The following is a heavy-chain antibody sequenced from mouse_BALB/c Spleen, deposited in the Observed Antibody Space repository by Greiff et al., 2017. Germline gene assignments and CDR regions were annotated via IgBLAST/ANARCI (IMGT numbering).Heavy chain of an antibody. CDR2: IWGGGST. Sequence: QVHVKQSGPGLVAPSQSLSITCTVSGFSLTDYGVSWIRQPPGKGLEWLGVIWGGGSTYYNSALKSRLSISKDNSKSQVFLKMNSLQTDDTAMYYCAKHMAGYDGYSYAMDYWGQGTSVTVSS. CDR1: GFSLTDYG. V-gene: IGHV2-6-5*01. CDR3: AKHMAGYDGYSYAMDY. J-gene: IGHJ4*01. D-gene: IGHD2-3*01.